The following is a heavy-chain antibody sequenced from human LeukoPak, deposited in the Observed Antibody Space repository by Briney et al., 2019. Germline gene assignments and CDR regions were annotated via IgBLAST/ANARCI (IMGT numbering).Heavy chain of an antibody. CDR2: ISSSSSYI. V-gene: IGHV3-21*01. D-gene: IGHD4-11*01. CDR3: ARDSPNYSNYDFGAIYKDY. Sequence: TGGSLRLSCAASGFTFSSYRMTWVRQAPGKGLEWVSSISSSSSYIYYADSVKGRFTISRDNAKNSLYLQMNSLRAEDTAVYYCARDSPNYSNYDFGAIYKDYWGQGTLVTVSS. J-gene: IGHJ4*02. CDR1: GFTFSSYR.